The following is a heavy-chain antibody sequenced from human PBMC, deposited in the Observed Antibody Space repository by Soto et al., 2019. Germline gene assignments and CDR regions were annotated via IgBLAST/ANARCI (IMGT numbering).Heavy chain of an antibody. V-gene: IGHV4-59*06. CDR3: ARCETYYDFWSGYYTDYYYYMDV. J-gene: IGHJ6*03. CDR1: GGSISNHY. Sequence: SETLSLTCTASGGSISNHYWSWIRQSPGKGLEWIGYIYYSGSTYYNPSLKSRVTISVDTSKNQFSLKLSSVTAADTAVYYCARCETYYDFWSGYYTDYYYYMDVWGKGTTVTVSS. CDR2: IYYSGST. D-gene: IGHD3-3*01.